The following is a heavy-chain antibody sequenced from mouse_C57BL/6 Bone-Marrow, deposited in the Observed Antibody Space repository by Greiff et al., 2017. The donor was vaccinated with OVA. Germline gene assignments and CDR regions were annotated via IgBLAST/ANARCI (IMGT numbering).Heavy chain of an antibody. CDR3: SRSLRQLRHLDY. Sequence: VQLQQPGAELVKPGASVKMSCKASGYTFTSYWIIWVKQRPGQGLEWIGDIYPGSGSTNYNEKFKSKATLTVDASYSTAYMQLSSLTSEDTAVYYCSRSLRQLRHLDYWGQGTTLTVSS. V-gene: IGHV1-55*01. CDR2: IYPGSGST. CDR1: GYTFTSYW. D-gene: IGHD3-2*02. J-gene: IGHJ2*01.